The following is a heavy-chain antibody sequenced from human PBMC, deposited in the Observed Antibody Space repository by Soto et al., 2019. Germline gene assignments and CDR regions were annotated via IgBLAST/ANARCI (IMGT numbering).Heavy chain of an antibody. CDR1: GGTFSSYA. CDR2: IIPIFGTA. J-gene: IGHJ5*02. V-gene: IGHV1-69*01. D-gene: IGHD6-13*01. CDR3: ASRGIAAAGTFWFDP. Sequence: QVQLVLSGAEVKKPGSSVKVSCKASGGTFSSYAISWVRQAPGQGLEWMGGIIPIFGTANYAQKFQGRVTITADESTSTAYMELSSLRSEDTAVYYFASRGIAAAGTFWFDPWGQGTLVTVSS.